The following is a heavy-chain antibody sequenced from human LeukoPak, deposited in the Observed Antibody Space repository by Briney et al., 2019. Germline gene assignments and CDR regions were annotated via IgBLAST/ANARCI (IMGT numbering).Heavy chain of an antibody. Sequence: GGSLRLSCTMSGFTFTNYGFHWVRQAPGKGLEWMSFIKSDGTDKHYADSVKGRFTISRDNSKNTLYLQMDSLRPEDTAVYYCTKGISTEDYRFFFWGQGALVTVSS. CDR1: GFTFTNYG. V-gene: IGHV3-30*02. CDR3: TKGISTEDYRFFF. CDR2: IKSDGTDK. D-gene: IGHD3-16*02. J-gene: IGHJ4*02.